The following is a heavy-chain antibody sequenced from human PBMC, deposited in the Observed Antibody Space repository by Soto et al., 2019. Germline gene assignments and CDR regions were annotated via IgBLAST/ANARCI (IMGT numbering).Heavy chain of an antibody. CDR3: AIQPFYCSGGSCSRPYYMDV. J-gene: IGHJ6*03. CDR1: GFTFSSYS. CDR2: ISSSSSYI. D-gene: IGHD2-15*01. V-gene: IGHV3-21*01. Sequence: PGGSLRLSCAASGFTFSSYSMNWVRQAPGKGLEWVSSISSSSSYIYYADSVKGRFTISRDSAKNSLYLQMNSLRAEDTAVYYCAIQPFYCSGGSCSRPYYMDVWGKGTTVTVSS.